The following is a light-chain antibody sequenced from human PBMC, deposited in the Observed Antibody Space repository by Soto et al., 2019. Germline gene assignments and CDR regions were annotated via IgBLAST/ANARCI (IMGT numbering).Light chain of an antibody. V-gene: IGLV1-44*01. Sequence: QSVLTQPPSASGTPGQRVTISCSGSSSNIGGNTVTWYQQLPGTAPKLLIYTDNRRPSGVPDRFSGSKSGTSGSLAISGLQSEDEADYYCAAWDDSLNGHVFGTGTKVTVL. CDR3: AAWDDSLNGHV. J-gene: IGLJ1*01. CDR2: TDN. CDR1: SSNIGGNT.